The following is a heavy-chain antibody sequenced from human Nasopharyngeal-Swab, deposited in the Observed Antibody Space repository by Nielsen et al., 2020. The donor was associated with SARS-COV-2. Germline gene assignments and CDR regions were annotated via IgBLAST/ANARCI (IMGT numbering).Heavy chain of an antibody. CDR3: ARDRVVLWFGEPMSDAFDI. D-gene: IGHD3-10*01. J-gene: IGHJ3*02. CDR2: IYYSGST. Sequence: SETLSLTCTVSGGSISSYYWSWIRQPPGKGLEWIGYIYYSGSTNYNPSLKSRVTISVDTSKNQFSLKLSSATAADTAVYYCARDRVVLWFGEPMSDAFDIWGQGTMVTVSS. CDR1: GGSISSYY. V-gene: IGHV4-59*13.